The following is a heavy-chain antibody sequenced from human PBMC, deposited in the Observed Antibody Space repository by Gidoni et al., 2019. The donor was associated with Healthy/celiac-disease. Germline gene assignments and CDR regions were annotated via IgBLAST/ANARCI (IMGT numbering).Heavy chain of an antibody. D-gene: IGHD1-26*01. CDR1: GFPLGAYA. CDR3: TRDQEKGGGSYGD. CDR2: IRSKAYGGTT. Sequence: EVQLVESGGGLVQPGRSLRLSCTASGFPLGAYAMSWVRQAPGKGLEWVGFIRSKAYGGTTEYAASVKGRFTISRDDSKSIAYLQMNSLKTEDTAVYYCTRDQEKGGGSYGDWGQGTLVTVSS. V-gene: IGHV3-49*04. J-gene: IGHJ4*02.